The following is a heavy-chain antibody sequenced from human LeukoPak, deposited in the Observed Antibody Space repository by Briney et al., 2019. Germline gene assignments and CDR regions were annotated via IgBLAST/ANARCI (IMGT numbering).Heavy chain of an antibody. CDR2: IWYDGGNK. D-gene: IGHD6-13*01. Sequence: GGSLRLSCAASGFTFSSYGMHWVRQAPGKGLEWVAVIWYDGGNKYYADSVKGRFTISRDNSKNTLYLQMNSLRAEDTAVYYCARDGTAAGILSLDYWGQGTLVTVSS. CDR1: GFTFSSYG. V-gene: IGHV3-33*01. J-gene: IGHJ4*02. CDR3: ARDGTAAGILSLDY.